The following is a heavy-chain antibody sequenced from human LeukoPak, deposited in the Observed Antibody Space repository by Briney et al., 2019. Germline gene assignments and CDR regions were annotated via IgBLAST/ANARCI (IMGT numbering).Heavy chain of an antibody. CDR3: ARDRTMIVVDPTREFDY. CDR1: GYTFTSYG. J-gene: IGHJ4*02. V-gene: IGHV1-18*01. CDR2: ISAYNGNT. D-gene: IGHD3-22*01. Sequence: VSVKVSCKASGYTFTSYGISWVRQAPGQGLEWMGWISAYNGNTNYVQKLQGRVTMTTDTSTSTAYMELRSLRSDDTAVYYCARDRTMIVVDPTREFDYWGQGTLVTVSS.